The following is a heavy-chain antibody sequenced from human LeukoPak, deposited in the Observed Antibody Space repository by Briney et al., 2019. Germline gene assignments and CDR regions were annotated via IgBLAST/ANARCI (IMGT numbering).Heavy chain of an antibody. CDR3: AKAHSRKPPYYYYGMDV. Sequence: GGSLRLSCAASGFTFSSYAMSWVRQAPGKGLEWVSTISGSGGTTYYADSVKGRFTISRDNSKNTLYLQMNSLRAEDTAVYYCAKAHSRKPPYYYYGMDVWGQGTTVTVSS. CDR1: GFTFSSYA. D-gene: IGHD6-13*01. V-gene: IGHV3-23*01. CDR2: ISGSGGTT. J-gene: IGHJ6*02.